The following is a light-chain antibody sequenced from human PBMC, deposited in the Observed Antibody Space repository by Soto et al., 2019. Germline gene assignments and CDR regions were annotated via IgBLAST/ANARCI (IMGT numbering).Light chain of an antibody. Sequence: QSALTQPRSVSGSPGQSVAISCTGTSRDVDAYDFVSWYQHHPGKATKLIISEVSKRPSGVSHRFSGSKSGNTAALTISGLQAEDEADYFCCSFAGSFYVFGTGTKLTVL. CDR3: CSFAGSFYV. J-gene: IGLJ1*01. CDR2: EVS. V-gene: IGLV2-11*01. CDR1: SRDVDAYDF.